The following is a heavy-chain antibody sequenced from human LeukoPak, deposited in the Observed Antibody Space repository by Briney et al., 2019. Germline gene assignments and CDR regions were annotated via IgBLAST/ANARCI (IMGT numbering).Heavy chain of an antibody. V-gene: IGHV3-23*01. CDR1: GFTFSSYA. J-gene: IGHJ3*02. CDR2: ISGSGGST. Sequence: GGSLRLSCAASGFTFSSYAMSWVRQAPGKGLEWDSAISGSGGSTYYADSVKGRFTISRDNSKNTLSLQMNSLRAEDTAVYYCAITYGDYVLSGAFDIWGQGTMVTVSS. D-gene: IGHD4-17*01. CDR3: AITYGDYVLSGAFDI.